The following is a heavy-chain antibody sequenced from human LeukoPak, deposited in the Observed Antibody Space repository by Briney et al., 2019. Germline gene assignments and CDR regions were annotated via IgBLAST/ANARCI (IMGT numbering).Heavy chain of an antibody. J-gene: IGHJ4*02. CDR1: GFTFSSYA. V-gene: IGHV3-23*01. CDR2: ISGSGDKT. Sequence: GGSLRLSCAVSGFTFSSYAMGWVRQAPGKGLEWVSAISGSGDKTFYPDSVKGRFTISRDNSKNTLYLLMNSLRAEDTAVYYCVKEGYGTTWNADFDYWGQGTLVTVSS. CDR3: VKEGYGTTWNADFDY. D-gene: IGHD6-13*01.